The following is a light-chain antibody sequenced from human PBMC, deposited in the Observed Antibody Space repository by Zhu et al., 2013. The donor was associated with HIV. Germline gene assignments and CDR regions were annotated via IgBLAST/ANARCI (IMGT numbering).Light chain of an antibody. CDR3: MQSLQTPWT. CDR1: QSLLQSNGYNY. CDR2: LGS. J-gene: IGKJ1*01. V-gene: IGKV2-28*01. Sequence: DIVMTQSPLSLPVTPGEPASISCRSSQSLLQSNGYNYLDWYLQKPGQSPQLLIYLGSNRASGVPDRFSASGSGTHFTLKISRVEAEDVGVYYCMQSLQTPWTFGQGTKVEIK.